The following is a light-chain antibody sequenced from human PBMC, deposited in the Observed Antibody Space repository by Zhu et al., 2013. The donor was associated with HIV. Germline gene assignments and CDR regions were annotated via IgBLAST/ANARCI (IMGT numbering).Light chain of an antibody. CDR1: SSDLGAGFD. CDR3: QSYDRRLSGSKV. V-gene: IGLV1-40*01. Sequence: QSVLTQPPSVSGAPGQRVTISCTGSSSDLGAGFDVHWYQQLPGAAPKLVIYGNNNRPSGVPDRFSGSKSGTSASLTITGLQAEDEADYYCQSYDRRLSGSKVFGGGTKLDRP. J-gene: IGLJ3*02. CDR2: GNN.